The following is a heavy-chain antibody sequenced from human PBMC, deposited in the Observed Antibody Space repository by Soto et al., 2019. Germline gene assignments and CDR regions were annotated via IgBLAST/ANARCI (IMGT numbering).Heavy chain of an antibody. CDR1: GFTFTGHY. Sequence: AAVKVSCKASGFTFTGHYIHWVRQAPGQGLEWMGWINPNSGGTSYAQKFQGRVTMTRDTSITTAYMELSRLSSDDTAVYYCANSGSFFRPSLGYFDYWGQGTLVTVSS. D-gene: IGHD1-26*01. V-gene: IGHV1-2*02. CDR3: ANSGSFFRPSLGYFDY. CDR2: INPNSGGT. J-gene: IGHJ4*02.